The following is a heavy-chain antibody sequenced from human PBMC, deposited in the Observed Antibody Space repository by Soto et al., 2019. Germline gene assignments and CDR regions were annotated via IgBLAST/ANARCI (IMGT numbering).Heavy chain of an antibody. V-gene: IGHV1-3*01. CDR1: GYTFSSYA. Sequence: QVQLVQSGAEVKKPGASVKVSCKASGYTFSSYAMHWVRQAPGQRLEWMGWINAGNGNTKYSQKFQGRVTITRDTSASTAYMELSSLRSEDTAVYYCARTGSSSWYWFDPWGQGTLVTVSS. CDR3: ARTGSSSWYWFDP. CDR2: INAGNGNT. J-gene: IGHJ5*02. D-gene: IGHD6-13*01.